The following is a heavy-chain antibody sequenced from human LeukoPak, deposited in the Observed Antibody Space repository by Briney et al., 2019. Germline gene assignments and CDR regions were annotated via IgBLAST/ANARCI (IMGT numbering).Heavy chain of an antibody. D-gene: IGHD4-23*01. CDR2: ISGSGSSG. V-gene: IGHV3-23*01. J-gene: IGHJ4*02. CDR3: AKRGPFGGLGKLDS. CDR1: GFPFSNYG. Sequence: YPGGSLRLSCAASGFPFSNYGMSWVRQAPGKGLEWVSAISGSGSSGYYADPVKGRFTISRDNSKNTLYLQMNSLRPEDTAVYYCAKRGPFGGLGKLDSWGQGTLVTVSS.